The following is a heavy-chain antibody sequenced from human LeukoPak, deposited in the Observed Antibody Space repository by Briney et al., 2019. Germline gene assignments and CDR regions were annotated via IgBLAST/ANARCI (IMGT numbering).Heavy chain of an antibody. J-gene: IGHJ5*02. V-gene: IGHV3-11*01. CDR3: VRGGFYWFDP. D-gene: IGHD1-26*01. CDR1: GFTLIDNY. Sequence: GSLRLCCAASGFTLIDNYMSWIRQAPGEGLGWVSSICNRGDTIYYAYSVEGRFSISRHNAKNSLYLQMNDLRVDDTAVYYCVRGGFYWFDPWGQGTLVTVSS. CDR2: ICNRGDTI.